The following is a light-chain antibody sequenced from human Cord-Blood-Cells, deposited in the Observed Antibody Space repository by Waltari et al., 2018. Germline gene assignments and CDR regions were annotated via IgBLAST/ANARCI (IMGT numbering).Light chain of an antibody. CDR3: SSYTSSSPYV. V-gene: IGLV2-14*01. J-gene: IGLJ1*01. Sequence: QSALTQPASVSGSPGQSITFSCTGTSSDVGGYNYVSWYQQHPGKAPKLLIYDVSNRPSGVSNRFSGSKSVNTASLTISGLQAEDEADYYCSSYTSSSPYVFGTGTKVTVL. CDR1: SSDVGGYNY. CDR2: DVS.